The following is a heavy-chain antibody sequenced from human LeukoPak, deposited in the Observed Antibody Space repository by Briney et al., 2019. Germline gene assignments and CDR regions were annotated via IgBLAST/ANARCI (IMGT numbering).Heavy chain of an antibody. J-gene: IGHJ4*02. CDR1: GGTFSSYT. Sequence: ASVKASCKASGGTFSSYTISWVRQAPGQGLEWMGRIIPILGIANYAQKFQGRVTITADKSTSTAYMELSSLRSEDAAVYYCARDHGGSYRTLNYWGQGTLVTVSS. CDR3: ARDHGGSYRTLNY. V-gene: IGHV1-69*04. CDR2: IIPILGIA. D-gene: IGHD1-26*01.